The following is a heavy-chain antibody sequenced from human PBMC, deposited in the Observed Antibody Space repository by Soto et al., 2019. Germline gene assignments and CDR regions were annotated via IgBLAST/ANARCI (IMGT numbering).Heavy chain of an antibody. D-gene: IGHD1-26*01. CDR1: GDSVSSNSVA. J-gene: IGHJ5*02. CDR2: TYYRSKWYN. Sequence: SQTLSLSCAISGDSVSSNSVAWNWIRQSPSRGLEWLGRTYYRSKWYNDYAVSVKSRITINPDTSKNQFSLHLNSVTPEDTAVYYCARYRFTGDNWFDPWGQGTLVTVSS. V-gene: IGHV6-1*01. CDR3: ARYRFTGDNWFDP.